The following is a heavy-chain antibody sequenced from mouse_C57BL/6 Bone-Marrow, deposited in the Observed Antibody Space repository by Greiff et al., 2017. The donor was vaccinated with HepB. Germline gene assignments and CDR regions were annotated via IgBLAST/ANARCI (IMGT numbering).Heavy chain of an antibody. D-gene: IGHD2-14*01. Sequence: EVQLQESGGGLVQPGGSMKLSCVASGFTFSNYWMNWVRQSPEKGLEWVAQIRLKSDNYATHYAESVKGRFTISRDDSKSSVYLQMNNLRAEDTGIYYCTGLYRAYWGQGTLVTVSA. CDR3: TGLYRAY. CDR2: IRLKSDNYAT. CDR1: GFTFSNYW. V-gene: IGHV6-3*01. J-gene: IGHJ3*01.